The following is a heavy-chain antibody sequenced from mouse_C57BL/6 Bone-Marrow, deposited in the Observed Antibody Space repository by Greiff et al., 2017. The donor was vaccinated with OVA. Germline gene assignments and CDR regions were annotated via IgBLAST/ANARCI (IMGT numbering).Heavy chain of an antibody. D-gene: IGHD2-5*01. V-gene: IGHV8-12*01. CDR2: IYWDDDK. CDR3: ARRAPYSNWFAY. Sequence: QVTLKESGPGILQSSQTLSLTCSFSGFSLSTSGMGVSWIRQPSGKGLEWLAHIYWDDDKRYNPSLKSRLTISKDTSRNQVFLKITSVDTADTATYYCARRAPYSNWFAYWGQGTLVTVSA. CDR1: GFSLSTSGMG. J-gene: IGHJ3*01.